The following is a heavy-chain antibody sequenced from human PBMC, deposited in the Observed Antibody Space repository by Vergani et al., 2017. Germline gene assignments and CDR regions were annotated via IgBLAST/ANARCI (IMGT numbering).Heavy chain of an antibody. Sequence: QLQLQESGPGLVKPSETLSLTCTVSGGSISSSSYYWGWIRQPPGKGLEWIGSIYYSGSTYYNPSLKSRVTISVDTSKNQFSLKLSSVTAADTAVYYCARTGQLVWGDGYYFDYWGQGTLVTVSS. CDR2: IYYSGST. CDR3: ARTGQLVWGDGYYFDY. V-gene: IGHV4-39*01. J-gene: IGHJ4*02. D-gene: IGHD6-13*01. CDR1: GGSISSSSYY.